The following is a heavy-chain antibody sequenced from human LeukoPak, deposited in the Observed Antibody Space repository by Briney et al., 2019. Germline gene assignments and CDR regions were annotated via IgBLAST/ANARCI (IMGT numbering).Heavy chain of an antibody. J-gene: IGHJ3*02. CDR2: IYTSGST. CDR1: GGSISSGSYY. V-gene: IGHV4-61*02. Sequence: SQTLSLTCTVSGGSISSGSYYWGWIRQPGGKGLEWIGRIYTSGSTNYNPARKSQISRTVDREKNQFSLKLSSVTAADTAVYYCARAEGVRGAFDIWGQGTMVTVSS. D-gene: IGHD1-14*01. CDR3: ARAEGVRGAFDI.